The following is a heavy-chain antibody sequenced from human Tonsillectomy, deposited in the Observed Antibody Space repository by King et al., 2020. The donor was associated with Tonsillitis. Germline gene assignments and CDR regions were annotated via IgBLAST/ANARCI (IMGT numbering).Heavy chain of an antibody. CDR2: IYHSGST. D-gene: IGHD6-13*01. CDR1: GSPISSGYY. J-gene: IGHJ5*02. V-gene: IGHV4-38-2*01. Sequence: QLQESGPGLVKPSETLSPTCAVSGSPISSGYYWGWIRQPPGKGLEWIRSIYHSGSTYYNPSLKSRDTISVDTSKNQFSLKLTSVTAADTAVYYGARVVVAAAGTSKFDPWGQGTLVTVSS. CDR3: ARVVVAAAGTSKFDP.